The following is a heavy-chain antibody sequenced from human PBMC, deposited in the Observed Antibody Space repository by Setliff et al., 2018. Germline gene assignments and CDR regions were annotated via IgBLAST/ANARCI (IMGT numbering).Heavy chain of an antibody. D-gene: IGHD3-16*02. CDR2: IIPICGTA. J-gene: IGHJ4*02. Sequence: SVKVSCKASGGTFSSYAISWVRQAPGQGLEWMGGIIPICGTANYAQKFQGRVTITADESTSTAYMELSSLRSEDTAVYYCARGPYYDYVWGSYRYIPHDYWGQGTLVTVSS. V-gene: IGHV1-69*13. CDR3: ARGPYYDYVWGSYRYIPHDY. CDR1: GGTFSSYA.